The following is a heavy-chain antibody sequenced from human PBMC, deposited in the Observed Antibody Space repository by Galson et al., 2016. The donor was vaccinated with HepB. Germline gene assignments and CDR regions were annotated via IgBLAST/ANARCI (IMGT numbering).Heavy chain of an antibody. Sequence: ETLSLTCEVYGGSFSAYYWSWIRQPPGKGLEWIGEINHSGSTNYNPSLKSRVTISEDKSKNQFSLKIRIAVVADTAVYYCARGGGSSWYDNDAFDIWGQGTKVTVSS. D-gene: IGHD6-13*01. V-gene: IGHV4-34*01. J-gene: IGHJ3*02. CDR1: GGSFSAYY. CDR2: INHSGST. CDR3: ARGGGSSWYDNDAFDI.